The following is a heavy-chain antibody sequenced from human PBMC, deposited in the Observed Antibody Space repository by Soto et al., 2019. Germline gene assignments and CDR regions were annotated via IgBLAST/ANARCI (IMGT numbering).Heavy chain of an antibody. CDR3: VKGPALYDSSSFDI. Sequence: PGGSLRLSCSASGFTFKSYAMHWVRQPPGKGLEYVSAISSDGYNTYYADSVKGRFTISRDNSKNTLYLQMSSLRAEDSALYYCVKGPALYDSSSFDIWGQGTVVTVSS. J-gene: IGHJ4*02. V-gene: IGHV3-64D*06. CDR1: GFTFKSYA. CDR2: ISSDGYNT. D-gene: IGHD3-22*01.